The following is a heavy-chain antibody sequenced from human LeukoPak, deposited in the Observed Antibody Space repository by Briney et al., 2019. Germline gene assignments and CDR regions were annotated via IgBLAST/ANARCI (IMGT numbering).Heavy chain of an antibody. V-gene: IGHV5-51*01. CDR1: GYSFTGYW. Sequence: NRGESLQISCKGSGYSFTGYWIGWVRQLPGKGLEWMGIIYPGDSDPRYSPSFQGQVTISADKSISTAYLQWSSLKASDTAMYYCARQSAPPAAGPTIDYWGQGTLVTVSS. D-gene: IGHD6-13*01. J-gene: IGHJ4*02. CDR2: IYPGDSDP. CDR3: ARQSAPPAAGPTIDY.